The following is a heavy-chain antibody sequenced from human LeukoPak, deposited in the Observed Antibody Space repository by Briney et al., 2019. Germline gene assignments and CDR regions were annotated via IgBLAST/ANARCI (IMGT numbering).Heavy chain of an antibody. V-gene: IGHV3-64*01. Sequence: GGSLRLSCAASGFIFSSFFMHWVRQAPGKGLEYVSGISANGARTYYANSVKGRFTISRDNSKNTLYLHLGSLRPEDMAVYYCARGTRFITVAGTSLSFDPWGQGILVIVSS. D-gene: IGHD6-19*01. CDR1: GFIFSSFF. J-gene: IGHJ5*02. CDR2: ISANGART. CDR3: ARGTRFITVAGTSLSFDP.